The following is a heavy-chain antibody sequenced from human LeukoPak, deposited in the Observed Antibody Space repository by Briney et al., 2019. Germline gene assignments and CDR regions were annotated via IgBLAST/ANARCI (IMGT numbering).Heavy chain of an antibody. Sequence: PSETLSLTCTVSSGSVNSYYWSWIRQPPGKGLEWIGYIYYSGSTNYNPSLKSRVTISVDTSKNQFSLKLNSVTAADTAVYYCARHYGPWGQGTLVTVSS. J-gene: IGHJ5*02. CDR3: ARHYGP. CDR1: SGSVNSYY. D-gene: IGHD3-10*01. V-gene: IGHV4-59*08. CDR2: IYYSGST.